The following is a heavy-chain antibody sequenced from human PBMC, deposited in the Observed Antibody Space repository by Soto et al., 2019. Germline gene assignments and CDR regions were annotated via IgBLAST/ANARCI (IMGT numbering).Heavy chain of an antibody. CDR1: GFTFSSYG. D-gene: IGHD3-10*01. V-gene: IGHV3-33*01. CDR2: IWYDGSNK. Sequence: GGSLRLSCAASGFTFSSYGMHWVRQAPGKGLEWVAVIWYDGSNKYYADSVKGRFTISRDNSKNTLYLQMNSLRAEDTVVYSCATFGGGAGDYWGQGTLVTVSS. CDR3: ATFGGGAGDY. J-gene: IGHJ4*02.